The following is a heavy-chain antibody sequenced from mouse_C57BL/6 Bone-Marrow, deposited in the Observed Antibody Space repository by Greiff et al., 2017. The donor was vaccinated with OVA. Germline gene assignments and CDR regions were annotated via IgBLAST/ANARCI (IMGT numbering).Heavy chain of an antibody. CDR3: ERVNWDGAWFAY. CDR2: IYPGDGDT. D-gene: IGHD4-1*01. J-gene: IGHJ3*01. V-gene: IGHV1-80*01. Sequence: VQLQQSGAELVKPGASVKISCKASGYAFSSYWMNWVKQRPGKGLEWIGQIYPGDGDTNYNGKFKGDATLTADKSSSTAYMQLSSLTSEDSAVYFCERVNWDGAWFAYWGQGTLVTVSA. CDR1: GYAFSSYW.